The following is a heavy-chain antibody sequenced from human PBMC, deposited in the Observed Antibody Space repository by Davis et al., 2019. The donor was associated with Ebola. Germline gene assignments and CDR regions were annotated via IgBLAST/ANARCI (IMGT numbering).Heavy chain of an antibody. Sequence: GGSLRLSCAASGFTFSSYGMHWVRQAPGKGLEWVAVIWYDGSNKYYADSVKGRFTISRDNSKNTLYLQMNSLRAEDTAVYYCARESFPGTTGYWGQGTLVTVSS. V-gene: IGHV3-33*01. CDR2: IWYDGSNK. CDR3: ARESFPGTTGY. J-gene: IGHJ4*02. CDR1: GFTFSSYG. D-gene: IGHD1-7*01.